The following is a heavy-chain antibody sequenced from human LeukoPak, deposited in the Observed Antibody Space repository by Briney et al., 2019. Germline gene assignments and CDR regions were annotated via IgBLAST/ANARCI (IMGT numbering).Heavy chain of an antibody. CDR1: GGSISSYY. D-gene: IGHD2-2*01. Sequence: SETLSLTCTVSGGSISSYYWSWIRQPPGKGLEWMGYIYYSGSTNYNPSLKSRVTISVDTSKNQFSLKLSSVTAADTAVYYCARASSPRVRGNWFDPWGQGTLVTVSS. V-gene: IGHV4-59*01. CDR3: ARASSPRVRGNWFDP. J-gene: IGHJ5*02. CDR2: IYYSGST.